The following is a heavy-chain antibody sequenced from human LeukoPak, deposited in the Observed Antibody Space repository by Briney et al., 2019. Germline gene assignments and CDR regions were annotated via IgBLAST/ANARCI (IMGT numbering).Heavy chain of an antibody. CDR2: ISSSSTYT. J-gene: IGHJ5*02. V-gene: IGHV3-11*06. Sequence: PGGSLRLSCAASGFTFSDYYMSWIRQAPGKGLEWVSYISSSSTYTSYADSVRGRFTISRDNAKNSLYLQLNSLRAEDTAVYYCARHSYCTNGVCYTDWFDPWGQGTLVTVSS. CDR3: ARHSYCTNGVCYTDWFDP. CDR1: GFTFSDYY. D-gene: IGHD2-8*01.